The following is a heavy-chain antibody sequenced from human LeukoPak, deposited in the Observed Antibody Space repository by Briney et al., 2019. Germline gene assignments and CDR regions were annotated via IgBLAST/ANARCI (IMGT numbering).Heavy chain of an antibody. Sequence: ASVKVSCKASGYTFTSYGISWVRQAPGQGLEWMGWISAYNGNTNYAQKLQGRVTMTTDTSTSTAYMELRSLRSEDTAVYYCAWPIAAAGRSIWGQGTLVTVSS. D-gene: IGHD6-13*01. J-gene: IGHJ4*02. CDR2: ISAYNGNT. CDR3: AWPIAAAGRSI. CDR1: GYTFTSYG. V-gene: IGHV1-18*01.